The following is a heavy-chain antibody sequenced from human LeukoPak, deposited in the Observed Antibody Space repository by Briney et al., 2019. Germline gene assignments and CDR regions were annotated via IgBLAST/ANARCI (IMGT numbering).Heavy chain of an antibody. CDR1: GGSINIYY. V-gene: IGHV4-4*07. CDR3: ARGGWLQFLDY. D-gene: IGHD5-24*01. Sequence: SETLSLTCTVSGGSINIYYWSWIRQSAGKGLEWIGRIYTSGSTNYNPSLKSRVTMSVDTSKHQFSLKLSSVSAADTAVYYCARGGWLQFLDYWGQGTLVTVSS. CDR2: IYTSGST. J-gene: IGHJ4*02.